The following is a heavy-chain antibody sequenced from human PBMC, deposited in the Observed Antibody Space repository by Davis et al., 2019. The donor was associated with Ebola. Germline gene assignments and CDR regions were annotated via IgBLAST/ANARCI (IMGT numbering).Heavy chain of an antibody. V-gene: IGHV4-34*01. CDR3: ARGGITMIVVVIDAFDI. Sequence: PSETLSLTCAVYGGSFSGYYWSWIRQPPGKGLEWIGEINHSGSTNYNPSLKSRVTISVDTSKNQFSLKLSSVTAADTAVYYCARGGITMIVVVIDAFDIWGQGTMVTVSS. J-gene: IGHJ3*02. CDR1: GGSFSGYY. CDR2: INHSGST. D-gene: IGHD3-22*01.